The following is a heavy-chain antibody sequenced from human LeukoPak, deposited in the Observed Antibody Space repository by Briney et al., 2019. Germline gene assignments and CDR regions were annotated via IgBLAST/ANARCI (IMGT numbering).Heavy chain of an antibody. Sequence: GGSLRLSCVASGFTFSSYATSWVRQAPGKGLERVSAISGRGGSTFYADSVKGRFTISRDNSKNTLYLQMNSLRAEDAAVYYCAKDAVFWSGYPENYYYYMDVWGKGTTVTVS. J-gene: IGHJ6*03. CDR1: GFTFSSYA. CDR3: AKDAVFWSGYPENYYYYMDV. V-gene: IGHV3-23*01. D-gene: IGHD3-3*01. CDR2: ISGRGGST.